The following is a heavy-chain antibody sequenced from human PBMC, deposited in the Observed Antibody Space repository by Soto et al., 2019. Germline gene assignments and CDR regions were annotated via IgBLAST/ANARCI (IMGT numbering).Heavy chain of an antibody. CDR1: GYTFTSYG. D-gene: IGHD2-15*01. J-gene: IGHJ4*02. CDR3: ARDRSVVVVAATPFDY. Sequence: ASVKVSCKASGYTFTSYGISWVRQAPGQGLEWMGWISAYNGNTNYAQKLQGRVTMTTDTSTSTAYMELRSLRSDDTAVYYCARDRSVVVVAATPFDYWGQGTLVTVSS. V-gene: IGHV1-18*01. CDR2: ISAYNGNT.